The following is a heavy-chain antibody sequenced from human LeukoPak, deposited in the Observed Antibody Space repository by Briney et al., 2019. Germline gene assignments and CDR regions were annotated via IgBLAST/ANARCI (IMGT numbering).Heavy chain of an antibody. D-gene: IGHD2-2*01. CDR2: INHSGST. J-gene: IGHJ6*03. V-gene: IGHV4-34*01. CDR1: GGSFSGYC. CDR3: ARALRLVPGYMHV. Sequence: PSETLSLTCAVYGGSFSGYCWSWIPQPPGKGLEWIGEINHSGSTNYNPSLKSRVTISVDTSKNQFSLKLSSVPAAHTAVYYCARALRLVPGYMHVWGKGTTVTVSS.